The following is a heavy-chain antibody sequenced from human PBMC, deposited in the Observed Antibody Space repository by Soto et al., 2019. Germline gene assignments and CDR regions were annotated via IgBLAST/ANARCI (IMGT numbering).Heavy chain of an antibody. CDR3: ARTSLTIFVPSTANTEMDA. D-gene: IGHD3-3*01. J-gene: IGHJ6*02. CDR2: ISYSGST. V-gene: IGHV4-30-4*01. CDR1: GGSISSGEYY. Sequence: SETLSLTCTVSGGSISSGEYYWTWIRQPPGKGLEWIGYISYSGSTHYSPSLKSRVSITVDTSKNQFSLNLASVSAEDTAVYYCARTSLTIFVPSTANTEMDAWSLGDTLTVS.